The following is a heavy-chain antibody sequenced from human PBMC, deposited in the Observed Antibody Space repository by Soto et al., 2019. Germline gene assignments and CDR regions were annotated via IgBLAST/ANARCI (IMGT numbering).Heavy chain of an antibody. V-gene: IGHV3-74*01. CDR3: AKEGAYSGYDLDLDY. J-gene: IGHJ4*02. CDR2: INSDGSDT. Sequence: GGSLRLSCTASGFTFSNYWIHWVRQAPGKGLVWVSRINSDGSDTNYADSVKGRITISRDNSKNKLYLQKNNLRAEDTALYYCAKEGAYSGYDLDLDYWGQGTLVTVSS. D-gene: IGHD5-12*01. CDR1: GFTFSNYW.